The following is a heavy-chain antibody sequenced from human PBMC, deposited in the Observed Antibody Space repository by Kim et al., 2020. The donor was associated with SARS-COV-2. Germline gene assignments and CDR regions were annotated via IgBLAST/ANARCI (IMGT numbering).Heavy chain of an antibody. CDR2: IYYSGST. V-gene: IGHV4-61*01. CDR1: GGSVSSGSYY. D-gene: IGHD6-13*01. CDR3: ARDIISWYPYYGMDV. Sequence: SETLSLTCTVSGGSVSSGSYYWSWIPQPPGKGLECIGYIYYSGSTNYNPSLKSRVTISVDTSKNQFSLKLSSLTAADTAVYYCARDIISWYPYYGMDVWGQGSTVNGS. J-gene: IGHJ6*02.